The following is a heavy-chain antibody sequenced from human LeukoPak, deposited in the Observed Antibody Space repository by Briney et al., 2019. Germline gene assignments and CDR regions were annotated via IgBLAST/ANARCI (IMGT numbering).Heavy chain of an antibody. V-gene: IGHV4-34*01. J-gene: IGHJ6*02. D-gene: IGHD3-22*01. CDR3: ARGIKGYDSSGYSDSYYYYYGRDG. CDR1: GGSFSVYY. Sequence: KPSETLSLTCAVYGGSFSVYYWSWIRQPPGKRREWIGEIMHSGCNSFYQYLKRRVTISVDMSKNQFYLKLSSVTAADMAVYYCARGIKGYDSSGYSDSYYYYYGRDGWGQGTTVTVSS. CDR2: IMHSGCN.